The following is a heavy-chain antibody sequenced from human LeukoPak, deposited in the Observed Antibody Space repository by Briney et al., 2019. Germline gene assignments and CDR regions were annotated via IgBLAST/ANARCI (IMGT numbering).Heavy chain of an antibody. CDR2: ISGSGGST. CDR3: AKTPPNYGDDSYYFDY. D-gene: IGHD4-17*01. V-gene: IGHV3-23*01. CDR1: GFTFSRYA. Sequence: GGSLRLSCAASGFTFSRYAMSWVRQAPGKGLEWVSAISGSGGSTYYADSVKGRFTISRDNSKNTLYLQMNSLRAEDTAVYYCAKTPPNYGDDSYYFDYWGQGTLVTVSS. J-gene: IGHJ4*02.